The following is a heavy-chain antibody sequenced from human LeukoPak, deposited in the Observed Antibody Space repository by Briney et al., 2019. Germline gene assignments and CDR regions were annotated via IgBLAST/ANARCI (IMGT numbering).Heavy chain of an antibody. CDR2: INHSGST. V-gene: IGHV4-34*01. Sequence: IPSETLSLTCAVYGGSFSGYYWSWIRQPPGKGLEWIGEINHSGSTNYNPSLKSRVTTSVDTSKNQFSLKLSSVTAADTAVYYCARLGRIVVVPAAMLGFRFDPWGQGTLVTVSS. J-gene: IGHJ5*02. CDR3: ARLGRIVVVPAAMLGFRFDP. CDR1: GGSFSGYY. D-gene: IGHD2-2*01.